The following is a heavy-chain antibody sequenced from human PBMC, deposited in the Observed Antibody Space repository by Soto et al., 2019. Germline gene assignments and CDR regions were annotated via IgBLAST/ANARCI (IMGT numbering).Heavy chain of an antibody. Sequence: QVQLVESGGGVVQPGRSLRLSCAASGFTFSSYGMHWVRQAPGKGLEWVAVISYDGSNKYYADSVKGRFXXXRNXXXXXXXXXXXXXXXXXXXXXXXXXVXMXXXXLYGFXEXXGYWXQGXXVTV. CDR2: ISYDGSNK. V-gene: IGHV3-30*03. CDR1: GFTFSSYG. D-gene: IGHD2-8*01. J-gene: IGHJ4*02. CDR3: XXVXMXXXXLYGFXEXXGY.